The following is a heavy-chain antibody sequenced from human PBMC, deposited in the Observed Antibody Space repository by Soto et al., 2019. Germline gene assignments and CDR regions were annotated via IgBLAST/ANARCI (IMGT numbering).Heavy chain of an antibody. V-gene: IGHV1-18*01. D-gene: IGHD1-1*01. J-gene: IGHJ4*02. Sequence: QVHLVQSGAEVKKPGASVKVSCKGSGYAFTTYGITWERQAPGQGLEWMGWISAHNGNTNYAQKRPGRVTVTRDTSTSTAYMELRSLRSDDTAVYYCARGRYGDYWGQGALVTVSS. CDR2: ISAHNGNT. CDR1: GYAFTTYG. CDR3: ARGRYGDY.